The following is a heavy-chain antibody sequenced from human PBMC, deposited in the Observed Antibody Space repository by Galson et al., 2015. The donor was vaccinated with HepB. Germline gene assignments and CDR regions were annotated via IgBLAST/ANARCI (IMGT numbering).Heavy chain of an antibody. Sequence: CAISGDSVSSNSAAWNWIRQSPSRGLEWLGRTYYRSKWYNDYAVSVKSRITINPDTSKNQFSLQLNSVTPEDTAVYYCAREGEQLVHGYFDYWGQGTLVTVSS. CDR1: GDSVSSNSAA. V-gene: IGHV6-1*01. D-gene: IGHD6-13*01. CDR3: AREGEQLVHGYFDY. J-gene: IGHJ4*02. CDR2: TYYRSKWYN.